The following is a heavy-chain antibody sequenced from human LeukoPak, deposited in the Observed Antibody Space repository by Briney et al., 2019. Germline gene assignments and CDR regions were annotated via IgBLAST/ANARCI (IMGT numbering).Heavy chain of an antibody. CDR1: GFTFSSYA. V-gene: IGHV3-23*01. D-gene: IGHD3-9*01. J-gene: IGHJ4*02. CDR2: ISGSGGST. Sequence: GGSLRLSCAASGFTFSSYAMSWVRQAPGKGLEWVSAISGSGGSTYYADSVKGRFTISRDNSKNTLYLQMNSLRAEDTAVYYXXXXXXDILTGSDYWGQGTLVTVSS. CDR3: XXXXXDILTGSDY.